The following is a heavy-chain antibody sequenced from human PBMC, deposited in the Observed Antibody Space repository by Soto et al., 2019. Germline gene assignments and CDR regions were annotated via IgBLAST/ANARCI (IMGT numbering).Heavy chain of an antibody. J-gene: IGHJ5*01. CDR2: INRSGST. V-gene: IGHV4-34*01. CDR3: ARAKAVSSSWRDS. Sequence: LSLPCSVYGGSFSGYYWSWIRQPPGKGLEWIGEINRSGSTNYNPSLKSRVTISVDTSKNQFSLKLSSVTAADTAVYYCARAKAVSSSWRDSWGTGTPV. CDR1: GGSFSGYY. D-gene: IGHD6-6*01.